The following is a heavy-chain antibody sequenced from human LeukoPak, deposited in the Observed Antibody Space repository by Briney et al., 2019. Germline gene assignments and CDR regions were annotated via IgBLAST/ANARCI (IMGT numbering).Heavy chain of an antibody. V-gene: IGHV4-59*12. D-gene: IGHD3-10*01. CDR2: IYYSGST. CDR3: ARRRGYGSGSYSNFAHFDY. CDR1: GGSISSYY. J-gene: IGHJ4*02. Sequence: SETLSLTCTVSGGSISSYYWSWIRQPPGKGLEWIGYIYYSGSTNYNPSLKSRVTISVDTSKNQFSLKLSSVTAADTAVYYCARRRGYGSGSYSNFAHFDYWGQGTLVTVSS.